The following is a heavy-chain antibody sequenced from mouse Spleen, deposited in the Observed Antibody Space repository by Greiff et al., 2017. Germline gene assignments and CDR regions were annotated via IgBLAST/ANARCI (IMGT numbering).Heavy chain of an antibody. CDR3: ARQGTGTTWFAY. J-gene: IGHJ3*01. CDR2: ISSGGGNT. Sequence: DVHLVESGGGLVKLGGSLKLSCAASGFTFSSYAMSWVRQTPEKRLEWVATISSGGGNTYYPDSVKGRFTISRDNAKNTLYLQMSSLKSEDTAMYYCARQGTGTTWFAYWGQGTLVTVSA. V-gene: IGHV5-9-3*01. CDR1: GFTFSSYA. D-gene: IGHD4-1*01.